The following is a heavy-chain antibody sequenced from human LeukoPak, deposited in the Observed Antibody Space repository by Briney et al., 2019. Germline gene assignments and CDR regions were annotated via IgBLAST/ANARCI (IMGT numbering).Heavy chain of an antibody. CDR2: IYSGGTT. J-gene: IGHJ4*02. D-gene: IGHD3-22*01. Sequence: GGSLRLSCAASGFTVSSNYMSWVRQAPEKGLEWVSIIYSGGTTYYADSVKGRFTISRDNSKNTLYLQMNSLRAEDTAVYYCAKDTRRGLYYDSSGSLDYWGQGTLVTVSS. CDR3: AKDTRRGLYYDSSGSLDY. V-gene: IGHV3-53*01. CDR1: GFTVSSNY.